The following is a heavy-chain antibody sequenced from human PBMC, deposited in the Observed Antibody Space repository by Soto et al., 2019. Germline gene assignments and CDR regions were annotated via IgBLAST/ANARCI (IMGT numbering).Heavy chain of an antibody. V-gene: IGHV1-2*02. CDR2: INPNSGGT. Sequence: ASVKVSCKASGYTFTGYYMRWVRQAPGQGLEWMGWINPNSGGTNYAQKFQGRVTLTRDTSIRTAYMELSRLRSDDTAVYYCASSRSRYSYGKLDYWGQGTLVTVSS. J-gene: IGHJ4*02. CDR1: GYTFTGYY. CDR3: ASSRSRYSYGKLDY. D-gene: IGHD5-18*01.